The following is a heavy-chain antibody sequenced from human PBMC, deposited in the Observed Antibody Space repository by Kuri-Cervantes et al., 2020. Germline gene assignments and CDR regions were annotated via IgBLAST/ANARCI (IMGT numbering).Heavy chain of an antibody. CDR3: ARDTYYHDSSGYPSDY. D-gene: IGHD3-22*01. J-gene: IGHJ4*02. CDR1: GFTFSSYA. Sequence: GGSLRLSCAASGFTFSSYAMHWVRQAPGKGLEWVSVIYSGGSTYYADSVKGRFTISRDNSKNTLYLQMNSLRAEDTAVYYCARDTYYHDSSGYPSDYWGQGTLVTVSS. CDR2: IYSGGST. V-gene: IGHV3-66*02.